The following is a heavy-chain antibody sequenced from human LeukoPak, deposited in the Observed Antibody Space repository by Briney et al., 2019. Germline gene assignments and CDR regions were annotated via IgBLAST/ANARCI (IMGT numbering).Heavy chain of an antibody. J-gene: IGHJ5*02. V-gene: IGHV1-46*01. CDR1: GYTFTSYY. Sequence: ASVKVSCKASGYTFTSYYMHWVRQAPGRGLEWMGIINPSGGSTSYAQKFQGRVTMTRDTSTSTVYMELSSLRSEDTAVYYCARDSSGVNWFDPWGQGTLVTVSS. D-gene: IGHD3-10*01. CDR3: ARDSSGVNWFDP. CDR2: INPSGGST.